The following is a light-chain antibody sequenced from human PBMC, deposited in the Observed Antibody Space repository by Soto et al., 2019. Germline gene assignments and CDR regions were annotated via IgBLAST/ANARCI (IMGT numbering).Light chain of an antibody. J-gene: IGKJ1*01. Sequence: EIVMTQSPATLSVSPGERATLSCRASETVSSNLAWYQQKLGQAPRLLIYGASTRATGIPVRFSGSGSGTEFTLTISSLEPEDFAVYYCQQRSNWPPRWTFGQGTKVDIK. CDR1: ETVSSN. V-gene: IGKV3-15*01. CDR2: GAS. CDR3: QQRSNWPPRWT.